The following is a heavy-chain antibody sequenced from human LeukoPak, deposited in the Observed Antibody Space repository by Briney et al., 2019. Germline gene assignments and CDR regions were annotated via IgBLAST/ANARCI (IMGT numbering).Heavy chain of an antibody. V-gene: IGHV4-4*02. CDR2: IYHSGST. Sequence: GSLRLSCAASGFTFSSYSMNWVRQAPGKGLEWIGQIYHSGSTNYNPSLKSRVTISVDKSKNQFSLKLSSVTAADTAVYYCARDAYDSSGYSFDYWGQGTLVTVSS. CDR3: ARDAYDSSGYSFDY. CDR1: GFTFSSYSM. J-gene: IGHJ4*02. D-gene: IGHD3-22*01.